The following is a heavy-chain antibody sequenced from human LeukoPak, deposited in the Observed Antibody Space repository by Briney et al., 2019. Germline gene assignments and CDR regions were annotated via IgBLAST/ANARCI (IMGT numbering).Heavy chain of an antibody. CDR2: IQHDGSEQ. D-gene: IGHD3-22*01. J-gene: IGHJ4*02. Sequence: PGESLRLSCAASGFSFSSYWMSWVRQAPGKGLEWVANIQHDGSEQYYVDSVKGRFTISRDNTKKSLFLQINSLRAEDTAVYYCARDWDSSGYYPDYWGQGTLVTVSS. CDR1: GFSFSSYW. V-gene: IGHV3-7*01. CDR3: ARDWDSSGYYPDY.